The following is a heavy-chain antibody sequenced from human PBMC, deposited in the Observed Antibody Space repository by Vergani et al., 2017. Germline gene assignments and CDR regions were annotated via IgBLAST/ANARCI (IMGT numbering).Heavy chain of an antibody. CDR3: ARGTPSAARPRGSGFDP. D-gene: IGHD6-6*01. CDR2: INYSGNT. Sequence: QVQLQQWGAGLLKPSETLSLTCAVHGGYFSGYYWSWIRQPPGKGLEWDGEINYSGNTNYNPSLKSRVTIEVDTSKNQFSLKLSSVTAADTAVYYCARGTPSAARPRGSGFDPWGQGTLVTVSS. J-gene: IGHJ5*02. V-gene: IGHV4-34*01. CDR1: GGYFSGYY.